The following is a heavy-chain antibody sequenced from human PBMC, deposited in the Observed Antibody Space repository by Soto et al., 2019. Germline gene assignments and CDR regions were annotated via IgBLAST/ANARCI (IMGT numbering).Heavy chain of an antibody. J-gene: IGHJ4*02. D-gene: IGHD4-17*01. CDR2: IYYSGST. Sequence: SETLSLTCTVSGGSISSYYWSWIRQPPGKGLEWIGYIYYSGSTNYNPSLKSRVTISVDTSTSTAYMGLRSLRSDDTAVYYCARANDYASYWGQGTLVTVS. V-gene: IGHV4-59*01. CDR1: GGSISSYY. CDR3: ARANDYASY.